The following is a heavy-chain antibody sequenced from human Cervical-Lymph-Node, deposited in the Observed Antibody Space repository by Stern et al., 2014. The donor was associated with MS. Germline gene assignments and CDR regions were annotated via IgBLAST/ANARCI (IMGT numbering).Heavy chain of an antibody. J-gene: IGHJ5*02. Sequence: QVQLGQSGAEVKKPGASVKVSCKASGYTFTSYDINWVRQATGQGLEWMGWMNPNSGNTGYAQKFQGRVTMTRNTSISTAYMELSSLRSEDTAVYYCARGRYCSSTSCDTNWFDPWGQGTLVTVSP. CDR3: ARGRYCSSTSCDTNWFDP. CDR2: MNPNSGNT. V-gene: IGHV1-8*01. D-gene: IGHD2-2*02. CDR1: GYTFTSYD.